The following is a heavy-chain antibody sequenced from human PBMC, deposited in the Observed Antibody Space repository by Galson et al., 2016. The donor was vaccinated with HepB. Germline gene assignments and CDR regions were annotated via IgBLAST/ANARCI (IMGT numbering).Heavy chain of an antibody. CDR3: ATHYFDSSGSLD. CDR2: IDPRDSYT. D-gene: IGHD3-22*01. Sequence: QSGAEVKKPGESLRISCQGSGSTFTSYWISWMRQMPGKGLEWMGRIDPRDSYTKYSPSFQGHVTISVDKSINTAYPQWSSLRASDTAMYYCATHYFDSSGSLDWGQGTLVTVSS. J-gene: IGHJ4*02. CDR1: GSTFTSYW. V-gene: IGHV5-10-1*01.